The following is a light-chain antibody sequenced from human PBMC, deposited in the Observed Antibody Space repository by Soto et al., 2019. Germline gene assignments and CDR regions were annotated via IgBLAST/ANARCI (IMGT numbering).Light chain of an antibody. CDR1: SSDIGGYKH. CDR3: RSYTTSSTQV. J-gene: IGLJ1*01. CDR2: EVS. Sequence: QYALTQPASVSGSPGQSITISCTRTSSDIGGYKHVSWYQQHPGKAPKLMIYEVSNRPSGVSNRFSGSKSGNTASLTISGLQAEDEADYYCRSYTTSSTQVFGTGTKVTV. V-gene: IGLV2-14*01.